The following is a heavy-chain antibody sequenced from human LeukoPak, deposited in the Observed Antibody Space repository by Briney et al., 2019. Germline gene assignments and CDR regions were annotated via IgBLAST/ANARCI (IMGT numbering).Heavy chain of an antibody. J-gene: IGHJ5*02. CDR2: KYYGGDS. Sequence: SETLSPTCNVSCVSTSSGYLTWIRQTPGKGLEGVGRKYYGGDSNYNPSLRSRSTISVDTSENQVSLQLSGLTAACTAGYSFTRRTYAYERGGYYSGRGWFDPCDQGTVITVSS. V-gene: IGHV4-59*12. CDR1: CVSTSSGY. D-gene: IGHD3-22*01. CDR3: TRRTYAYERGGYYSGRGWFDP.